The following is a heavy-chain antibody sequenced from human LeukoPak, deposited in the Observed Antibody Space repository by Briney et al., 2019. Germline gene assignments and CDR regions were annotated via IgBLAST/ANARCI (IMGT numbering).Heavy chain of an antibody. CDR1: GGSISSYY. J-gene: IGHJ5*02. D-gene: IGHD6-13*01. Sequence: PSETLSLTFTVSGGSISSYYWSWIRQPPGKGLEWIGYIYYSGSTNYNPSLKSRVTISVDTSKNQFSLKLSSVTAADTAVYYCARDFRRIAAAGTWFDPWGQGTLVTVSS. CDR3: ARDFRRIAAAGTWFDP. V-gene: IGHV4-59*01. CDR2: IYYSGST.